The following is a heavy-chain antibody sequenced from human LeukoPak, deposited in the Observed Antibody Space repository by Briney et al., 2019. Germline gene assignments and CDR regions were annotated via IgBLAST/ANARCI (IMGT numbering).Heavy chain of an antibody. D-gene: IGHD6-19*01. Sequence: PARSLRPSCAAAGFTFSSQWMSWVRQAPGKGLEWVATIKQDGSKKYYVDSVKGRFTSSRDNAKNSLYLEMNSLRGEDTDVYYCAREERYSSGWYAGGYFDYWGQGTPVTVSS. V-gene: IGHV3-7*05. CDR1: GFTFSSQW. CDR2: IKQDGSKK. J-gene: IGHJ4*02. CDR3: AREERYSSGWYAGGYFDY.